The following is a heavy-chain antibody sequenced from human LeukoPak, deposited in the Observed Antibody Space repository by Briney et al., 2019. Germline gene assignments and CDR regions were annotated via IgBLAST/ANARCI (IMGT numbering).Heavy chain of an antibody. CDR3: ARRRYYDGSGYLD. CDR2: IYYNGRT. V-gene: IGHV4-39*02. Sequence: SETLSLSCTVSGHSIRSSNYYWDWIRQPPGKGLEWMGSIYYNGRTYYNPSLGSRVSILIDTTNNHFSLKLSSMTAADTAVYYCARRRYYDGSGYLDWGQGTLVIVSS. J-gene: IGHJ1*01. D-gene: IGHD3-22*01. CDR1: GHSIRSSNYY.